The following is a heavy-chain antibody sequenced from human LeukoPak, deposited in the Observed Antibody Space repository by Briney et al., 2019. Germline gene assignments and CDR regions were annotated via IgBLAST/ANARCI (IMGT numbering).Heavy chain of an antibody. D-gene: IGHD3-22*01. V-gene: IGHV5-51*01. Sequence: NHGESLKISCKGSGYNFTSYWIGWVRQMPGKGLEWMGIIYPGDSDTRYSPSFQGQVTISADKSISTAYLQWSSLKASDTAMYYCASGGDSSGYKNDYWGQGTLVTVSS. CDR2: IYPGDSDT. CDR3: ASGGDSSGYKNDY. J-gene: IGHJ4*02. CDR1: GYNFTSYW.